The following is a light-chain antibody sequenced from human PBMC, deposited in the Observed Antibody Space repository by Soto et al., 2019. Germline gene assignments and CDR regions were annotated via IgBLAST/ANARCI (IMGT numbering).Light chain of an antibody. CDR1: QSVSNNY. J-gene: IGKJ1*01. CDR2: GAS. CDR3: QQYGSSGT. V-gene: IGKV3-20*01. Sequence: IMLTQSPGTLSLSPGERATLSCRASQSVSNNYLAWYQQNPGQAPRLLIYGASRRATSIPDRFSGSWSGTDFTLTISRLEHEDFAVYYCQQYGSSGTFGQGTKVDIK.